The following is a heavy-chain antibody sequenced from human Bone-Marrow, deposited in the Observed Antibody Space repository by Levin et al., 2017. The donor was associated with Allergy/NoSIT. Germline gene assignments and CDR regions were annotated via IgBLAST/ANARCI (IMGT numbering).Heavy chain of an antibody. D-gene: IGHD4-17*01. CDR1: GYTFTDYY. CDR3: ARNDYGDYVQNFDY. CDR2: VNCNSGDT. J-gene: IGHJ4*02. Sequence: ASVKVSCKAAGYTFTDYYMHWVRQAPGQGLEWMGWVNCNSGDTHYAQKFQGRVTMTSDTSITTAYIDLSSLRSDDTALYYCARNDYGDYVQNFDYWGQGTLVTVSS. V-gene: IGHV1-2*02.